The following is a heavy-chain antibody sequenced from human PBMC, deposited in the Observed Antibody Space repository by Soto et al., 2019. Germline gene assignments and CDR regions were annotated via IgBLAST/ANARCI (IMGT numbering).Heavy chain of an antibody. CDR2: INHSGST. Sequence: SETLSLTCAVYGGSFSGYYWSWIRQPPGKGLEWIGEINHSGSTNYNPSLKSRVTISVDTSKNQFSLKLSSVTAADTAVYYCARGLGSSSWYHYYYGMDVWGQGTTVTVSS. CDR1: GGSFSGYY. J-gene: IGHJ6*02. V-gene: IGHV4-34*01. D-gene: IGHD6-13*01. CDR3: ARGLGSSSWYHYYYGMDV.